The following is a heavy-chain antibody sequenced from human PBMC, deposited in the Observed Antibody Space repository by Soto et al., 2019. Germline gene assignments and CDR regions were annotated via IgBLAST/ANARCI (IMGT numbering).Heavy chain of an antibody. D-gene: IGHD6-19*01. CDR1: GFTFSTYA. V-gene: IGHV3-23*01. Sequence: EVQLLESGGGLVQPGGSLRVSCVASGFTFSTYAMTWVRQAPGKGLERVSIISGSGASTHYADSVKGRFTISRDKSKNTLYLQMNSLRADDTAVYYCATKYSSDWNAFAYWGHGTLVTVSS. J-gene: IGHJ4*01. CDR3: ATKYSSDWNAFAY. CDR2: ISGSGAST.